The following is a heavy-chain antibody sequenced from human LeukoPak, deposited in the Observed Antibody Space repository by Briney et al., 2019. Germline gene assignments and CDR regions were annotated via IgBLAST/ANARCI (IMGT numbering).Heavy chain of an antibody. CDR3: ARVRWDPTYFDY. D-gene: IGHD1-26*01. CDR1: GFTFSSYW. J-gene: IGHJ4*02. Sequence: PGGSLRLSCAASGFTFSSYWMSWVRQAPGKGVEGVANIKQDGREKYYVDSVKGRFTISRDNAKNSLYLQMNSLRAEDTAVYYCARVRWDPTYFDYWGQGTLVTVSS. V-gene: IGHV3-7*01. CDR2: IKQDGREK.